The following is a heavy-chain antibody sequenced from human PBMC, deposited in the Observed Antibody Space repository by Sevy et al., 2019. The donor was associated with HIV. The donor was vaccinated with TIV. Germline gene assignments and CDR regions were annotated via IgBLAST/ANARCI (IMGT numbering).Heavy chain of an antibody. CDR2: ISSSSNYI. CDR1: GFTFSSYN. Sequence: GGSLRLSCAASGFTFSSYNMNWVRQAPGKGLEWVSSISSSSNYINYADSVNGRFTISRENAKNSLYLEMNTLRAEDTAVYYCARVVAYCSGGTCFPGYYYGMDVWGQGTTVTVSS. V-gene: IGHV3-21*01. J-gene: IGHJ6*02. CDR3: ARVVAYCSGGTCFPGYYYGMDV. D-gene: IGHD2-15*01.